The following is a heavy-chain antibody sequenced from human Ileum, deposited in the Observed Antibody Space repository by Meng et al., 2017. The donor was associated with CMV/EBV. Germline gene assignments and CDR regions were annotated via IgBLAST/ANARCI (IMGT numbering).Heavy chain of an antibody. V-gene: IGHV3-23*03. CDR1: FTVGRFA. CDR2: IQGGNTNT. D-gene: IGHD3-3*01. J-gene: IGHJ4*02. Sequence: FTVGRFAMSWVRQAPGKGLEWVSTIQGGNTNTYYADSVKGRFTISRNNPGNTLFLQMDSLRAEDTAVYYCARYYDFWGGSANVYYFDYWGQGTLVTVSS. CDR3: ARYYDFWGGSANVYYFDY.